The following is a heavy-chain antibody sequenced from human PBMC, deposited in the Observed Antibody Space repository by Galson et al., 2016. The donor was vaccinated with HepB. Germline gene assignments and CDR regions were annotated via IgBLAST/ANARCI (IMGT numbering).Heavy chain of an antibody. Sequence: TLSLTCNVSGDSINSLGYYWTWIRQHPGKGLEWIGYIYYSGSIYYNPSLKSRVTISGDTSENQFSLKLRSVPAADTAVYSCARASAAGRWVLDYWGQGTLVTVSS. D-gene: IGHD6-13*01. CDR2: IYYSGSI. CDR1: GDSINSLGYY. V-gene: IGHV4-31*03. J-gene: IGHJ4*02. CDR3: ARASAAGRWVLDY.